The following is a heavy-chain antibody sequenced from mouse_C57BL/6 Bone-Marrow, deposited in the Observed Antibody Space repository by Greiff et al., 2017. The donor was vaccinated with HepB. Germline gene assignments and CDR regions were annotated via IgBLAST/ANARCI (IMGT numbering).Heavy chain of an antibody. V-gene: IGHV5-17*01. CDR2: ISSGSSTI. D-gene: IGHD1-1*01. Sequence: EVKLMESGGGLVKPGGSLKLSCAASGFTFSDYGMHWVRQAPEKGLEWVAYISSGSSTIYYADTVKGRFTISRDNAKNTLFLQMTSLRSEDTAMYYCARRVYYGSSHFDYWGQGTTLTVSS. CDR1: GFTFSDYG. J-gene: IGHJ2*01. CDR3: ARRVYYGSSHFDY.